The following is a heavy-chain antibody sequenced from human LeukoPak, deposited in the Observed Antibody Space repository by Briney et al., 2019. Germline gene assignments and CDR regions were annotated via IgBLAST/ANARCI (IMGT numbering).Heavy chain of an antibody. CDR3: ARGPYSSGWYCVDY. Sequence: GGSLRLSCAASGFTFSSYSMNWVRQAPGKGLEWVSSISSSSSYVYYADSVKGRFTISRDNAKNSLYLQMNSLRAEDTAVYYCARGPYSSGWYCVDYWGQGTLVTVSS. CDR1: GFTFSSYS. J-gene: IGHJ4*02. D-gene: IGHD6-19*01. V-gene: IGHV3-21*01. CDR2: ISSSSSYV.